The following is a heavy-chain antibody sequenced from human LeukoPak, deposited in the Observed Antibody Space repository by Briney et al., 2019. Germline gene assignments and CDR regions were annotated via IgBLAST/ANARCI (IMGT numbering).Heavy chain of an antibody. CDR3: AKPGWGVRKPLSRPGFDY. CDR1: GFTFSSYA. V-gene: IGHV3-23*01. J-gene: IGHJ4*02. Sequence: GGSLRLSCAASGFTFSSYAMSWVRQAPGKGLEWASAISGSGGSTYYADSVKGRFTISRDNSKNTLYLQMNSLRAEDTAVYYCAKPGWGVRKPLSRPGFDYWGQGTLVTVSS. D-gene: IGHD3-10*01. CDR2: ISGSGGST.